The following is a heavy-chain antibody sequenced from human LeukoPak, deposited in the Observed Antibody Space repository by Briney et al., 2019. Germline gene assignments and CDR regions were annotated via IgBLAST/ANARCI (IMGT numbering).Heavy chain of an antibody. J-gene: IGHJ4*02. V-gene: IGHV4-34*01. CDR3: ARGPYGGYVKGYFDY. D-gene: IGHD5-12*01. CDR2: INHSGST. Sequence: SETLSLTCAVYGGSFSGYYWSWIRQPPGKGLEWIGEINHSGSTNYNPSLKSRVTISVDTSKNQFSLKLSSVTAADTAVYYCARGPYGGYVKGYFDYWGQGTLVTVSS. CDR1: GGSFSGYY.